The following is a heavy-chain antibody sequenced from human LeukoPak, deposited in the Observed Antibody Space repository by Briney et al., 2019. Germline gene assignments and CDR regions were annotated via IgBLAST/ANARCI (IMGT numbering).Heavy chain of an antibody. CDR2: ISSSSSYI. D-gene: IGHD3-9*01. V-gene: IGHV3-21*01. CDR1: GFTFSSYS. CDR3: AREFSDILTGPT. Sequence: GGSLRLSCAASGFTFSSYSMNWVRQAPGKGLEWVSSISSSSSYIYYADSVKGRFTISRDNAKNSLYLQMNSLRAEDTAVYYCAREFSDILTGPTWGQGTLVTVSS. J-gene: IGHJ5*02.